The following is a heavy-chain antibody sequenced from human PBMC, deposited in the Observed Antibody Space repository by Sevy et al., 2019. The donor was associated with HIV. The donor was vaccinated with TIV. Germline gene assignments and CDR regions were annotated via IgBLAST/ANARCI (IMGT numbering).Heavy chain of an antibody. CDR3: AREGQWSHPGDY. D-gene: IGHD2-15*01. V-gene: IGHV3-7*01. J-gene: IGHJ4*02. CDR2: IKEDGSEK. CDR1: GFSFSSFW. Sequence: GGSLRLSRAASGFSFSSFWMSWVRQSPGKGLEWVANIKEDGSEKYYVDSVKGRFTISRDNAKNSLYLQMNSLRAEDTAVYYCAREGQWSHPGDYWGQGTLVTVSS.